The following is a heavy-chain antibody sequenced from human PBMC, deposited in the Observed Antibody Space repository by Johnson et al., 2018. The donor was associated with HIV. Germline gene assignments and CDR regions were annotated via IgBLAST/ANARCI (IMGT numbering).Heavy chain of an antibody. CDR2: IWYDGSNK. CDR3: STYAALITMYVEIKGGAFDI. Sequence: QVQLVESGGGLVQPGRSLRLSCAASGFTFSSYGMHWVRQAPGKGLEWVAVIWYDGSNKDYADSVKGRFTISRDDSKNTLYLQMNSLKTEDTAVYYCSTYAALITMYVEIKGGAFDIWGQGTMVTVSS. V-gene: IGHV3-33*08. CDR1: GFTFSSYG. J-gene: IGHJ3*02. D-gene: IGHD3-16*01.